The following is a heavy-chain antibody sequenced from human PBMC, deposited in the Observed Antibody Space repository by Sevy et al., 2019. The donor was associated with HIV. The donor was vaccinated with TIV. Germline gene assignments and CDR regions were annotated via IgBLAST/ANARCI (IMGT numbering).Heavy chain of an antibody. V-gene: IGHV3-7*03. CDR1: GFTFSRYW. CDR2: IKQDGSEK. J-gene: IGHJ4*02. CDR3: ARDPLRGCGGDCYHGDY. Sequence: GGSLRLSCAASGFTFSRYWMSWVRQAPGKGLEWVANIKQDGSEKYYVDSVKGRFTISRDNAKNSLYLQMNSLRAEDTAVYYCARDPLRGCGGDCYHGDYWGQGTLVTVSS. D-gene: IGHD2-21*01.